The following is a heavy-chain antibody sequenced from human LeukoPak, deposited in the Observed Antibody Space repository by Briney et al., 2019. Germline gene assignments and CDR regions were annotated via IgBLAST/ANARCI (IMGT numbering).Heavy chain of an antibody. Sequence: GGSLRLSCAASGFTFSSYKMNWVRQAPGRGLEWVSSIHSGGSDVYYADSVKGRFTVSRDNAKNSLFLQMNRLRAEDTALYYCARGHYDILTGNYKWTPDYWGQGTLVTVSS. CDR3: ARGHYDILTGNYKWTPDY. D-gene: IGHD3-9*01. CDR2: IHSGGSDV. V-gene: IGHV3-21*06. J-gene: IGHJ4*02. CDR1: GFTFSSYK.